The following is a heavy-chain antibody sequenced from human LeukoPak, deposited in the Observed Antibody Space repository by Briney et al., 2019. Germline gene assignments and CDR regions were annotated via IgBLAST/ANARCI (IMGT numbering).Heavy chain of an antibody. CDR2: ISSSGSST. V-gene: IGHV3-23*01. CDR1: GFTFSNYG. CDR3: AKWYSSGWYASFDY. J-gene: IGHJ4*02. D-gene: IGHD6-19*01. Sequence: GGSLRLSCAASGFTFSNYGMSWVRQAPGKGLEWVSAISSSGSSTYYADSVKGRFTISRDNSKNTLYLQMNSLRAEDTAVYYCAKWYSSGWYASFDYWGQGTLVTVSS.